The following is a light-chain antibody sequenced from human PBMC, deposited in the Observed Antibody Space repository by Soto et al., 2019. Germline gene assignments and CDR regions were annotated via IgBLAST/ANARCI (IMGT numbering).Light chain of an antibody. J-gene: IGKJ4*01. CDR1: THLDGW. Sequence: IQMTKSPSTVSASVRDRVTITCRASTHLDGWLASYQHNPGKPPNPHIYKASILDSGVPSRFSVCGSGTEFPLTITTLHPDYSATSYCLQLINSPRAVGGGTKVDSK. CDR3: LQLINSPRA. CDR2: KAS. V-gene: IGKV1-5*03.